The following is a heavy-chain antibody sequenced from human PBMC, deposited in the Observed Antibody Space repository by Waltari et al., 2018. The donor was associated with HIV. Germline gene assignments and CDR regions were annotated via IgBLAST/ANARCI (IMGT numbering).Heavy chain of an antibody. CDR3: ARDRDGSGALDY. D-gene: IGHD3-10*01. V-gene: IGHV4-31*01. CDR1: GGSISNGGYY. CDR2: IYDSWRT. J-gene: IGHJ4*02. Sequence: QVQLQESGPGLVKPSQTLSLTCTVSGGSISNGGYYWSWIRQHPGKGLQWIGYIYDSWRTYYNPSLRSLVTLAVDTSKNQFSLKVKSVTAADTAMYYCARDRDGSGALDYWGQGNLVTVSA.